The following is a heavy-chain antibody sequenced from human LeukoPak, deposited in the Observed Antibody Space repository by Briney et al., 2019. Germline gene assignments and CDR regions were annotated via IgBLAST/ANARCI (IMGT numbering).Heavy chain of an antibody. CDR2: INTGNDHT. J-gene: IGHJ4*02. CDR3: ARKSTNAGGGFDY. V-gene: IGHV1-3*04. D-gene: IGHD2-8*01. CDR1: GFTFSSYG. Sequence: GGSLRLSCAASGFTFSSYGMHWVRQAPGQGLEWMGWINTGNDHTRYSPKFQGRVTVAMDTSATTAYMELNSLTSEDTAVYYCARKSTNAGGGFDYWGQGTLVAVSS.